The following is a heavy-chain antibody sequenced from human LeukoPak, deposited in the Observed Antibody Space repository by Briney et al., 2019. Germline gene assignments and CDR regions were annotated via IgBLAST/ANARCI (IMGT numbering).Heavy chain of an antibody. Sequence: RASVKVSCKASGYTFISYGISWVRQAPGQGLEWMGWISAYNGNTNYAQKLQGRVTMTTDTSTSTAYMELRSLRSDDTAVYYCAGDNEAYYYGSGGPPPDYWGQGTLVTVSS. V-gene: IGHV1-18*01. CDR3: AGDNEAYYYGSGGPPPDY. D-gene: IGHD3-10*01. CDR2: ISAYNGNT. CDR1: GYTFISYG. J-gene: IGHJ4*02.